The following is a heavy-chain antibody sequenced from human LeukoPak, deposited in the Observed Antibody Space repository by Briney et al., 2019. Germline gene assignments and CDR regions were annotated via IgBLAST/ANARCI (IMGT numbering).Heavy chain of an antibody. CDR1: GFTFSSCA. Sequence: RPGVSLRLSCAASGFTFSSCAMSWVRQAPGKGLEWVSAISGSGGSTYYADSVKGRFTISRDNSKNTLYLQMNSLRAEDTAVYYCAKGFYVWGSYRYDSPFDYWGQGTLVTVSS. D-gene: IGHD3-16*02. J-gene: IGHJ4*02. CDR2: ISGSGGST. CDR3: AKGFYVWGSYRYDSPFDY. V-gene: IGHV3-23*01.